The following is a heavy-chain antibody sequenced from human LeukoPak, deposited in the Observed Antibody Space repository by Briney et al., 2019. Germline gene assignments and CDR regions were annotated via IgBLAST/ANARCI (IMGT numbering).Heavy chain of an antibody. D-gene: IGHD2-15*01. J-gene: IGHJ5*02. V-gene: IGHV3-30-3*01. CDR1: GFTFSSYA. CDR2: ISYDGSNK. Sequence: GGSLRLSCAASGFTFSSYAMHWVRQAPGKGLEWVAVISYDGSNKYYADSVKGRFTISRDNSKNTLYLQMNSLRAEDTAVYYCAKDSGPTVVAADNWFDPWGQGTLVTVSS. CDR3: AKDSGPTVVAADNWFDP.